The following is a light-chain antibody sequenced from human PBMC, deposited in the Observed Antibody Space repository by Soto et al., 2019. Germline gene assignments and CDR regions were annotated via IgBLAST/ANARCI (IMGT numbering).Light chain of an antibody. Sequence: EIVMTQSPATLSVSPGERATLSCRASQSVSSNLAWYQQKPGQAPRLLIYGASTRATGIQARFSGSGSGTEFTVTISSLQSEDFAVYYCQQYNNWPPWTFGQGTKVEI. CDR3: QQYNNWPPWT. CDR1: QSVSSN. CDR2: GAS. V-gene: IGKV3-15*01. J-gene: IGKJ1*01.